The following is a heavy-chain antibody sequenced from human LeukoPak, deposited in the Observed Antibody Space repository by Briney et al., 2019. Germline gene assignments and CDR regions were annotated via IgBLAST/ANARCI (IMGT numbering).Heavy chain of an antibody. CDR2: IYYSGST. V-gene: IGHV4-59*01. CDR1: GGSISSYY. J-gene: IGHJ4*02. CDR3: AREYCSSTSCQADY. D-gene: IGHD2-2*01. Sequence: SETLSLTCTVSGGSISSYYWSWIRQPPGKGLEWIGYIYYSGSTNYNPSLESRVTISVDTSKNQFSLKLSSVSAADTAVYYCAREYCSSTSCQADYWGQGTLVTVSS.